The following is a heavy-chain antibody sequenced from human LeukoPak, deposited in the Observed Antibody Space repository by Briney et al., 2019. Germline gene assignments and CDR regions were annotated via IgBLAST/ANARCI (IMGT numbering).Heavy chain of an antibody. V-gene: IGHV5-51*01. CDR3: ARTAMGDCSGGSCYSDNALDI. CDR1: GSRFTSYW. Sequence: GESLKISCKGSGSRFTSYWIGWVRQMPGKGLEWMGIIYPGDSDTRYSPSFQGQVTTSADKSISTAYLQWSSLKASDTAMYYCARTAMGDCSGGSCYSDNALDIWGQGTMVTVSS. D-gene: IGHD2-15*01. J-gene: IGHJ3*02. CDR2: IYPGDSDT.